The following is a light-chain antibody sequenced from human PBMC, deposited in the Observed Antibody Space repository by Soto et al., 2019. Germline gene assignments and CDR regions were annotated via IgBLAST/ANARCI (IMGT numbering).Light chain of an antibody. Sequence: IVLTQSPGTLSLSPGTRTTLSCRASQSVRSSYLAWYQQIPGQAPRLLIFGASSRATGMPDRFSGSGSGTDLTLTISRLEPEDFAVYYCQQYGRSPRTFGQGTKVDIK. CDR2: GAS. J-gene: IGKJ1*01. CDR3: QQYGRSPRT. CDR1: QSVRSSY. V-gene: IGKV3-20*01.